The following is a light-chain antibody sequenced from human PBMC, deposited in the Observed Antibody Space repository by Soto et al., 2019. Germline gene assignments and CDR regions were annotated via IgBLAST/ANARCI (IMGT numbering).Light chain of an antibody. J-gene: IGKJ1*01. CDR3: QQYGSSPRT. Sequence: EIVLTQSPGTLSLSPGERATLSCRASQSVSSSYLAWYQQNRGQAPRLLIYGASSRATGIPARFSGSGSGTDFTLTISRLEPEDFAVYFCQQYGSSPRTFGQGTKVDI. V-gene: IGKV3-20*01. CDR1: QSVSSSY. CDR2: GAS.